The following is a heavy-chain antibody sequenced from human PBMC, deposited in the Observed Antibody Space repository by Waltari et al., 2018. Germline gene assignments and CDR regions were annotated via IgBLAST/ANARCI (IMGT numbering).Heavy chain of an antibody. CDR2: ISGSGGST. D-gene: IGHD6-13*01. Sequence: EVQLLESGGGLVQPGGSLRLSCAASGFTFSSYAMSWVRQAPGKGLEWVSAISGSGGSTYYADSVKGRFTISRDNSKNTLYLQMNSLRAEDTAVYYCAEDGYRSSSPPLGDWGQGTLVTVSS. CDR1: GFTFSSYA. J-gene: IGHJ4*02. CDR3: AEDGYRSSSPPLGD. V-gene: IGHV3-23*01.